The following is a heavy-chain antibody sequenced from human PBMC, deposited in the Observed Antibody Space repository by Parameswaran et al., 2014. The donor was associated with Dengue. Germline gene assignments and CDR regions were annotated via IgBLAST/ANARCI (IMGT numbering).Heavy chain of an antibody. D-gene: IGHD3-9*01. CDR2: IWYDGSNK. CDR3: ARGRNDILTGYYNEYFDY. Sequence: VRQAPGKGLEWVAVIWYDGSNKYYADSVKGRFTISRDNSKNTLYLQMNSLRVEDTAVYYCARGRNDILTGYYNEYFDYWGQGTLVTVSS. J-gene: IGHJ4*02. V-gene: IGHV3-33*01.